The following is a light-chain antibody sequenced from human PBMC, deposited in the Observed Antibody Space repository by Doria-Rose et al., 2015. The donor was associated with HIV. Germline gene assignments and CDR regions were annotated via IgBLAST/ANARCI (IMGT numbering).Light chain of an antibody. CDR1: SSDIGAYNY. CDR2: EVS. J-gene: IGLJ1*01. Sequence: QSVLIQPASVSGSPGQSITISCTGTSSDIGAYNYVPWYQQHPGKAPKLMISEVSNRPSGVSNRFSGSKSANTASLTISGLQAEDEADYYCSSYRSSSTYVFGTGTKVTVL. V-gene: IGLV2-14*01. CDR3: SSYRSSSTYV.